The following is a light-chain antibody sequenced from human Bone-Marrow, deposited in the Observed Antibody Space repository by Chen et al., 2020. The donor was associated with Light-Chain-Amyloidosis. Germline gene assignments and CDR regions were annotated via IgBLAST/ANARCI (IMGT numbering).Light chain of an antibody. J-gene: IGKJ4*01. CDR3: QQYGTSPLT. Sequence: VVTQSPGTLSLSPGEGANLSCRASQTISSNYLTWYQQKFGQAPRLLIYGSSSRATGIPDRFTGSGSGTDFTLTINRLEPEDFAMYYCQQYGTSPLTFGGGTKVEIK. CDR2: GSS. CDR1: QTISSNY. V-gene: IGKV3-20*01.